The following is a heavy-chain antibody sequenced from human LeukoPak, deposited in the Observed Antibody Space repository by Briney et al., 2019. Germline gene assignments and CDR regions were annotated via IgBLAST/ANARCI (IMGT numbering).Heavy chain of an antibody. V-gene: IGHV3-7*01. D-gene: IGHD6-13*01. CDR1: GFTFSTYW. Sequence: GGSLRLSCAASGFTFSTYWMSWVRQAPGKGLEWVANIKQDGSDKWYVDSVKGRFTISRDNAKNSPYLQMNALRAEDTAVYYCARDLAIAAAGTDYFDYWGQGTLVTVSS. CDR3: ARDLAIAAAGTDYFDY. CDR2: IKQDGSDK. J-gene: IGHJ4*02.